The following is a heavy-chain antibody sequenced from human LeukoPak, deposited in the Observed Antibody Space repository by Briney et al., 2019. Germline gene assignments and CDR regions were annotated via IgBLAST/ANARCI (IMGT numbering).Heavy chain of an antibody. Sequence: SETLSLTCTVSGGSISSYYWSWIRQPPGKGLEWIAYIYHGGSTNYNPSLKSRVTISIDTSKKQFSLKLNSVSAADTAVYYCARGPDYFGSGLTFDYWGQGTLVTVSS. CDR3: ARGPDYFGSGLTFDY. CDR1: GGSISSYY. V-gene: IGHV4-59*01. J-gene: IGHJ4*02. D-gene: IGHD3-10*01. CDR2: IYHGGST.